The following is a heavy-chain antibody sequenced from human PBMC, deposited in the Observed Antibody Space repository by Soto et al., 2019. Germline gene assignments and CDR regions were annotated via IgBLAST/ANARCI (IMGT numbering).Heavy chain of an antibody. V-gene: IGHV4-39*01. Sequence: SFTLSLTCTLADGSLSSSCCHWGWIRQPPGKGMEWIASIKYSGTTFYNPSLKSRVTLSVDTSKNQFALKLSSVTAVVTAVYYCARHGITGSYYDAFDICGQGTMVT. CDR3: ARHGITGSYYDAFDI. CDR1: DGSLSSSCCH. D-gene: IGHD1-26*01. J-gene: IGHJ3*02. CDR2: IKYSGTT.